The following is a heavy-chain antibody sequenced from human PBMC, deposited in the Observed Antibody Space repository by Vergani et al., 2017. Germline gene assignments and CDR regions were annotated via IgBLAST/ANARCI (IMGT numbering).Heavy chain of an antibody. J-gene: IGHJ4*02. D-gene: IGHD1-26*01. CDR3: ARDGAGTIDFDY. CDR1: GFTFSTYA. Sequence: EVQLLDSGGGLVQPGGSLRLSCAASGFTFSTYATSWVRQAPGKGLEWVSAISGHGDNIFYADSVKGRFTISKDSAMNTVHLQMTNVRAEDTAVYFCARDGAGTIDFDYWGPGILVTVSS. V-gene: IGHV3-23*01. CDR2: ISGHGDNI.